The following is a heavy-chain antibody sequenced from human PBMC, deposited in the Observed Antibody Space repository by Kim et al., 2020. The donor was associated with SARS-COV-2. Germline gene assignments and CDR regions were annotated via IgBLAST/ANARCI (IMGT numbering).Heavy chain of an antibody. CDR3: VKGDQPRRHCSSTSCYSPFDY. CDR2: ISSNGGST. J-gene: IGHJ4*02. Sequence: RGSLRLSCSASGFTFSSYAIHWVRQAPGKGLEYVSAISSNGGSTYYADSVKGRFTISRDNSKNTLYLQMSTLRAEDTAVYYCVKGDQPRRHCSSTSCYSPFDYWGQGTLVTVSS. D-gene: IGHD2-2*01. CDR1: GFTFSSYA. V-gene: IGHV3-64D*06.